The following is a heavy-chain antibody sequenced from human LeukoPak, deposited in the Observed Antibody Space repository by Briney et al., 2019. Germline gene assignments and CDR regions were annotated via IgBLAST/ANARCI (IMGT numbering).Heavy chain of an antibody. Sequence: GGSLRLSCAASGFTFDNYALGWVRQAPGKGLVWVSGISGSGNRTYYADSVKGRFTISRDNSMKTLSLQMTSLRAEDTAVYYCARGRHFDSNGYYAAFYYDSWGQGTLVTVSS. D-gene: IGHD3-22*01. V-gene: IGHV3-23*01. CDR1: GFTFDNYA. J-gene: IGHJ4*02. CDR3: ARGRHFDSNGYYAAFYYDS. CDR2: ISGSGNRT.